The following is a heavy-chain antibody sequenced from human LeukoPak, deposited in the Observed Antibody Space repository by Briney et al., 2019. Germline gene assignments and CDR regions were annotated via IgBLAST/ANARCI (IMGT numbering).Heavy chain of an antibody. CDR3: ARATSRFDP. CDR1: GFTFSSYG. Sequence: PGRSLRLSCAASGFTFSSYGMHWVPQAPGKGLEWVAVISYDGSNKYYADSVKGRFTISRDNSKNTLYLQMNSLRAEDTAVYYCARATSRFDPWGQGTLVTVSS. J-gene: IGHJ5*02. V-gene: IGHV3-30*03. D-gene: IGHD3-16*01. CDR2: ISYDGSNK.